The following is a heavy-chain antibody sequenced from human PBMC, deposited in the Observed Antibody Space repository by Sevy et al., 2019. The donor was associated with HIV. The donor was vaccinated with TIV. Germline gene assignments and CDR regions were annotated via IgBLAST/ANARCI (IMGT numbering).Heavy chain of an antibody. V-gene: IGHV3-7*03. CDR1: GLTFNNYW. D-gene: IGHD7-27*01. CDR2: IKQDGSDK. CDR3: ARSWDYWGQMGY. Sequence: GGSPRLSCAASGLTFNNYWMTWVRQAPGKGLEWVADIKQDGSDKYYMESVKGRFNISRDNTKTSLYLQLSSLRAEDTAVYDCARSWDYWGQMGYWGQGTMVTVSS. J-gene: IGHJ4*02.